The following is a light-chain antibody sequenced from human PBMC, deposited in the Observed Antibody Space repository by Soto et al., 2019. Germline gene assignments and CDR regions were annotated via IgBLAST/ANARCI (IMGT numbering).Light chain of an antibody. J-gene: IGKJ1*01. CDR3: QQYGNSPRCT. V-gene: IGKV3-15*01. CDR1: QSVSSD. Sequence: EAVMTQSPTILSASRGKGTTLSCRASQSVSSDLAWYQQKPGRAPRLLIYGASTRATGVPDRFSGSGSGTDFTLTISSLQSEDFALYYCQQYGNSPRCTFGQGTKVDI. CDR2: GAS.